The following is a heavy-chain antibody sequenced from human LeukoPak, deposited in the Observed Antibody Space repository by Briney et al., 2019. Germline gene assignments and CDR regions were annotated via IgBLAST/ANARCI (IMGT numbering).Heavy chain of an antibody. CDR3: AKDLGYRSNWFDP. D-gene: IGHD2-2*01. CDR1: GFPLGIHG. CDR2: IWYDGSKK. Sequence: GRSLRLSCAPSGFPLGIHGMHWARRPPGKGLEWVAFIWYDGSKKYYADSVKGRFIISRDDSKNTLYQQMNSLRAEDTAMYYCAKDLGYRSNWFDPWGQGTLVTVSS. V-gene: IGHV3-33*06. J-gene: IGHJ5*02.